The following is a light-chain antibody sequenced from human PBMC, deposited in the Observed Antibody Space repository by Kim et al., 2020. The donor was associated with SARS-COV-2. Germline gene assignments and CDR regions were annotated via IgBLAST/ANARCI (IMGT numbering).Light chain of an antibody. CDR3: QSYDGSNHWV. J-gene: IGLJ3*02. V-gene: IGLV6-57*01. Sequence: NFMLTQPRSVSESPGKTVTISCTRSSGSIASTYVQWYQQRPGSSPTTVFYEDNQRSSGVPDRFSVSIDISSNSASLTISGLKAEDEADYSCQSYDGSNHWVFGGGTKLTVL. CDR1: SGSIASTY. CDR2: EDN.